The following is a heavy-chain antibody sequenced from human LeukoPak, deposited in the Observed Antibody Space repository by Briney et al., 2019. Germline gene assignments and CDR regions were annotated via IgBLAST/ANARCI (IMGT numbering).Heavy chain of an antibody. CDR1: SVFA. Sequence: GGSLRLSCAAFSVFAMGWVRQAPGKRLEWVSAINGRGDDTYYPDSVKGRFTISRDNSNNTLYLQMNSLRADDTAVYYCAKGHRESSSFFDSWGQGIPVTVSS. J-gene: IGHJ4*02. CDR2: INGRGDDT. CDR3: AKGHRESSSFFDS. V-gene: IGHV3-23*01.